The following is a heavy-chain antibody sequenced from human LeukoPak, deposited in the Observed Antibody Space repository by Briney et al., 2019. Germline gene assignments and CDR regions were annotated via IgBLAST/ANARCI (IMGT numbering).Heavy chain of an antibody. CDR3: AYNRDFALDN. V-gene: IGHV4-4*02. CDR1: GVPIASHSW. Sequence: PSGTLSLTCAVSGVPIASHSWWSWVRQPPGKGLEWIGGIYHTGGANYKPSLKSRVTMSVDTSNNHFSLKLTSVTAADTAVYFCAYNRDFALDNWGQGTLVTVSS. D-gene: IGHD1-14*01. CDR2: IYHTGGA. J-gene: IGHJ4*02.